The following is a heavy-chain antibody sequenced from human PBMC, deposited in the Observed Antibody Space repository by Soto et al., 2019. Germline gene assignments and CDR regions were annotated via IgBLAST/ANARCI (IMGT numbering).Heavy chain of an antibody. CDR2: ISSSSSYI. CDR1: GFTFSSYS. J-gene: IGHJ3*02. V-gene: IGHV3-21*01. CDR3: ARDVKTGNIFDAFDI. D-gene: IGHD3-9*01. Sequence: GGSLSLSCAASGFTFSSYSLNWVRQAPGKGLEWVSSISSSSSYIYYAHEAKGRFTISRDNAKNSLYLQMDSLRAEDTAVYYCARDVKTGNIFDAFDIWGQGTMVTVSS.